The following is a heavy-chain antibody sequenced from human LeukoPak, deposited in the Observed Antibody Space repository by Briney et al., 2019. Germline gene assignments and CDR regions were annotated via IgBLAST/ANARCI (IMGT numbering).Heavy chain of an antibody. J-gene: IGHJ6*02. Sequence: GGSLRLSCAASGFTFSSYAMSWVRQAPGKGLEWVSAISGSGGSTYYADSVKGRFTVSRDSSRNTLYLQMNSLRAEDTAVYYCAKIVATVAGYGMDVWGQGTTVTDSS. CDR1: GFTFSSYA. D-gene: IGHD6-19*01. CDR3: AKIVATVAGYGMDV. V-gene: IGHV3-23*01. CDR2: ISGSGGST.